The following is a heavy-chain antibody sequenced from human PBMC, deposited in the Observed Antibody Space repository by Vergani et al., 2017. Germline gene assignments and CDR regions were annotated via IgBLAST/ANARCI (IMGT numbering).Heavy chain of an antibody. CDR2: ISGSGGST. J-gene: IGHJ5*02. CDR3: AKESHDFWSGYYVEWFDP. CDR1: GFTFSSYA. D-gene: IGHD3-3*01. V-gene: IGHV3-23*01. Sequence: EVQLLESGGGLVQPGGSLRLSCAASGFTFSSYAMSWVRQAPGKGLEWVSAISGSGGSTYYADSVKGRFTISRDNSKNTLYLQMNSLRAEDTAVYYCAKESHDFWSGYYVEWFDPWGQGTLVTVSS.